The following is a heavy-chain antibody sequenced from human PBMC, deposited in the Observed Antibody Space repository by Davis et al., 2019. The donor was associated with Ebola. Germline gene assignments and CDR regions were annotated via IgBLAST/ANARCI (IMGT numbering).Heavy chain of an antibody. CDR3: ATSQLWLRMDV. CDR1: GGSFSGYY. D-gene: IGHD5-18*01. Sequence: SETLSLTCAVYGGSFSGYYWSWIRQPPGKGLEWIGEINHSGSTNYNPSLKSRVTISVDTSKNQFSLKLSSVTAADTAVYYCATSQLWLRMDVWGQGTTVTVSS. CDR2: INHSGST. J-gene: IGHJ6*02. V-gene: IGHV4-34*01.